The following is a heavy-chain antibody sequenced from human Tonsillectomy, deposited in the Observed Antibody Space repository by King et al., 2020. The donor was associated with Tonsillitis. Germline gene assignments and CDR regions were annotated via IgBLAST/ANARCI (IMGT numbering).Heavy chain of an antibody. CDR1: GFTVRSND. CDR3: ASRDGYNWNYFDY. CDR2: TYKGGRT. D-gene: IGHD5-24*01. Sequence: VQLVESGGGLIHPGGSLRLSCAASGFTVRSNDISWVRQAPGKGLEWVSVTYKGGRTYYADSVKGRFTISRDNSKNTLYLQMNSLRAEDTAVYYCASRDGYNWNYFDYWGQGTLVTVSS. V-gene: IGHV3-53*01. J-gene: IGHJ4*02.